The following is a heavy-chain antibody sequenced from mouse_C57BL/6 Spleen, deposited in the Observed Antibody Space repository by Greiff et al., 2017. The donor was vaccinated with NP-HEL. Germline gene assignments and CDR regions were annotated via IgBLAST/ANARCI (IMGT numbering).Heavy chain of an antibody. CDR2: IHPNSGST. CDR1: GYTFTSYW. J-gene: IGHJ2*01. D-gene: IGHD2-4*01. V-gene: IGHV1-64*01. Sequence: QVQLQPPGAELVKPGASVKLSCKASGYTFTSYWMHWVKQRPGQGLEWIGMIHPNSGSTNYNETFKSKATLTVDKSSSTAYMQLSSLTSEDSAVYYCARCDDYDGHYFDYWGQGTTLTVSS. CDR3: ARCDDYDGHYFDY.